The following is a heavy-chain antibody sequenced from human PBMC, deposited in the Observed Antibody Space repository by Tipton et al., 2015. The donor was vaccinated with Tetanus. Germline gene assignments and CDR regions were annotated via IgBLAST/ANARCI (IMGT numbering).Heavy chain of an antibody. CDR2: ILFDGSHK. V-gene: IGHV3-33*01. Sequence: SLRLSCAASGFIFSNYGFHWVRQAPGKGLEWVAVILFDGSHKDYADSVKGRFTISRDNSRNTLYLQMNSLRAEDTAVYYRARDFRFSWDYWGQGILVTVSS. CDR3: ARDFRFSWDY. CDR1: GFIFSNYG. J-gene: IGHJ4*02.